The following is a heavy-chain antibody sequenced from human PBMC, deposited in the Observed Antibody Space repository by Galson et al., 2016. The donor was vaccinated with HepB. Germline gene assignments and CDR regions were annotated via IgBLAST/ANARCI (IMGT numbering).Heavy chain of an antibody. D-gene: IGHD1-26*01. V-gene: IGHV4-39*01. CDR2: VYRGKT. J-gene: IGHJ4*02. CDR3: ARAGLGSKASFGN. Sequence: AVSGGSISFTDYYWTWIRQPPGKGLEWIGTVYRGKTYYNPSLAGRVTISVGMSTDLFSLRLTSLTAADTAVDYCARAGLGSKASFGNWGQGTLVAVSS. CDR1: GGSISFTDYY.